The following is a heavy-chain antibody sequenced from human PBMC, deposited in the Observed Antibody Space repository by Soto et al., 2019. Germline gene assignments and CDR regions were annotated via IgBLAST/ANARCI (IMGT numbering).Heavy chain of an antibody. V-gene: IGHV4-30-2*01. Sequence: QLQLQESGSGLVKPSQTLSLTCAVSGGSISSGGYSWSWIRQPPGKGLEWIGYIYHSGSTYYNPSLKSRVTISVDMSKNQFSLKLSSVTAADTAVYYCARGRVYYGSGSPRYFDYWGQGTLVTVSS. CDR2: IYHSGST. J-gene: IGHJ4*02. D-gene: IGHD3-10*01. CDR3: ARGRVYYGSGSPRYFDY. CDR1: GGSISSGGYS.